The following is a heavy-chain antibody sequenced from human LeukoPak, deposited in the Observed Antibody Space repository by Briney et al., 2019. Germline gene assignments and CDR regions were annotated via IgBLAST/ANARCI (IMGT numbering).Heavy chain of an antibody. CDR1: GFTFSSYA. Sequence: GGSLRLSCAASGFTFSSYAMSWVRQAPGKGLEWVSAISGSGGSTYYADSVEGRFTISRDNSQSTVHLQMNSLRPEDTAVYFCARNHFNQNVFDIWGQGTMVTVSS. J-gene: IGHJ3*02. D-gene: IGHD1-14*01. CDR2: ISGSGGST. CDR3: ARNHFNQNVFDI. V-gene: IGHV3-23*01.